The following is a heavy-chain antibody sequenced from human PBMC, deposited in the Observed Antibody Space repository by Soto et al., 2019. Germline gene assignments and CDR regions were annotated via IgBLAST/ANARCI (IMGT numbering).Heavy chain of an antibody. CDR2: ISAYNGNT. D-gene: IGHD2-2*01. CDR1: GYTFTSYG. CDR3: ARDIVVVPVPMTPTPPDY. J-gene: IGHJ4*02. Sequence: ASVKVSCKASGYTFTSYGISWVRQAPGQGLEWMGWISAYNGNTNYAQKLQGRVTITTDTSTSTAYMELRSLRSDDTAVYYCARDIVVVPVPMTPTPPDYWGKGPLVTVSP. V-gene: IGHV1-18*01.